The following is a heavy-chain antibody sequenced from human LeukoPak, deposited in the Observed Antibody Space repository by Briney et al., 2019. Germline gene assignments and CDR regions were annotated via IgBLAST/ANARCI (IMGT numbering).Heavy chain of an antibody. D-gene: IGHD2-8*01. CDR2: ISGSAGRT. J-gene: IGHJ4*02. CDR1: GFTFNGYA. CDR3: AKDLFSGNGCRLDY. V-gene: IGHV3-23*01. Sequence: GGSLRLSCEGSGFTFNGYAFSWVRQAPGKGLEWVSGISGSAGRTFYADSVKGRFTISRDNAKNTLYLQMNSLRAEDTALYYCAKDLFSGNGCRLDYWGQGTLVTVSS.